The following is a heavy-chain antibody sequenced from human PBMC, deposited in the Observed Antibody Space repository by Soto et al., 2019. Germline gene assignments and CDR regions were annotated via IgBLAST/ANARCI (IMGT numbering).Heavy chain of an antibody. D-gene: IGHD3-22*01. CDR2: ISASGGST. CDR1: GFSFSGDG. J-gene: IGHJ6*02. V-gene: IGHV3-23*01. Sequence: EVQLLESGGGLVQPGGSLRVSCAASGFSFSGDGMSWFRQAPGKGMEWVSAISASGGSTYYVDSVRGRFTISRDNSKNMLFLQMNSLRAEDTAVYYCAKRYYYDGSGPYGMDVWGQGTTVTVSS. CDR3: AKRYYYDGSGPYGMDV.